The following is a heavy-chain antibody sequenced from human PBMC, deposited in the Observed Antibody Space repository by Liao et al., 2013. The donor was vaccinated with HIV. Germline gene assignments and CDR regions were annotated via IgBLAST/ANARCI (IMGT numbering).Heavy chain of an antibody. J-gene: IGHJ5*02. CDR3: ARSMLLRPNWFDP. CDR2: IYTSGST. D-gene: IGHD2-15*01. Sequence: HVQLQESGPGLVKPSETLSLTCAVSGDSIYTYYWSWIRQPAGKGLEWIGRIYTSGSTNYNPSLKSRVTISIDTSKNQFSLKLSSVTAADTAVYYCARSMLLRPNWFDPWGQGTLVTVSS. CDR1: GDSIYTYY. V-gene: IGHV4-4*07.